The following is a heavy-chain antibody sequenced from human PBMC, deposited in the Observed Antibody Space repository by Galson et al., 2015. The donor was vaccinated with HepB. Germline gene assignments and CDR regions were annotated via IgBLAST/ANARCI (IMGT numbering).Heavy chain of an antibody. CDR1: EFTLSSYE. CDR2: VSSRGITK. CDR3: AREARPGSNLGQYYFDF. J-gene: IGHJ4*02. D-gene: IGHD3-10*01. Sequence: SLRLSCAASEFTLSSYEMSWVRQAPGKGLEWVAYVSSRGITKSYADSVRGRFTISRDNAENSLYLQMNSLRAEDTAVYYCAREARPGSNLGQYYFDFWGQGTLVTVSS. V-gene: IGHV3-48*03.